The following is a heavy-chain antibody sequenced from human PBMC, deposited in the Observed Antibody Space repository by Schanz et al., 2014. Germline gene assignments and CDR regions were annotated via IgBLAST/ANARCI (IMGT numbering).Heavy chain of an antibody. CDR3: AMGGYQLHH. J-gene: IGHJ4*02. Sequence: EVQLLESGGGLVQPGGSLRLSCVASGFTFFGSFAMSWVRQSPGKGLEWVSAINTADTTYYADSVKGRFTISRDNAENTLYLQMNSLRVEDTAVYYCAMGGYQLHHWGQGTLVTVSS. CDR2: INTADTT. D-gene: IGHD1-7*01. CDR1: GFTFFGSFA. V-gene: IGHV3-23*01.